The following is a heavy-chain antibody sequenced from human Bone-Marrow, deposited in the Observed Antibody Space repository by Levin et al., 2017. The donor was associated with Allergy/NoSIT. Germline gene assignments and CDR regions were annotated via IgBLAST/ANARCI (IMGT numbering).Heavy chain of an antibody. D-gene: IGHD3-9*01. V-gene: IGHV1-46*03. CDR2: INPSRGST. J-gene: IGHJ4*02. CDR3: ARTAEGYDTLTGYFDY. Sequence: ASVKVSCKASGYTFTRNFVFWVRQTPGQGLEWMGVINPSRGSTSYAQKFQGRVVMTSDTSTNTVYMELNSLRSEDTAVYYCARTAEGYDTLTGYFDYGGKGTRLTVSP. CDR1: GYTFTRNF.